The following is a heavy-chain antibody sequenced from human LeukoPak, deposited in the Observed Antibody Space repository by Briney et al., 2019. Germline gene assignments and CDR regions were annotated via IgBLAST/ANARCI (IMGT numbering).Heavy chain of an antibody. V-gene: IGHV1-18*01. D-gene: IGHD2-15*01. CDR1: GYTFTSYG. J-gene: IGHJ4*02. Sequence: ASVTVSCKASGYTFTSYGLTWVRQAPGQGLEWMGWIGPYNGNTNYAQKFQGRVTMTTDTSTSTAYMELRSLRSDDTAVYYCARDDRARSGEKFDYWGQGTLVTVSS. CDR2: IGPYNGNT. CDR3: ARDDRARSGEKFDY.